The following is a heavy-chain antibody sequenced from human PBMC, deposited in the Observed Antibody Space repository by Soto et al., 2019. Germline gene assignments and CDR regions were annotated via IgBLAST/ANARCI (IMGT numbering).Heavy chain of an antibody. CDR1: GGSISSSSYY. D-gene: IGHD6-13*01. CDR2: IYYSGST. CDR3: ARRGDSSSWYGYYYYYGMDV. J-gene: IGHJ6*02. Sequence: SETLSLTYTVSGGSISSSSYYWGWTRQPPGKGLEWIGSIYYSGSTYYNPSLKSRVTISVDTSKNQFSLKLSSVTAADTAVYYCARRGDSSSWYGYYYYYGMDVWGQGTTVT. V-gene: IGHV4-39*01.